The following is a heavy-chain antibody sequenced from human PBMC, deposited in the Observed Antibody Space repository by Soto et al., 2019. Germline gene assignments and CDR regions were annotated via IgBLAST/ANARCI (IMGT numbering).Heavy chain of an antibody. J-gene: IGHJ5*02. V-gene: IGHV1-24*01. Sequence: ASVKVSCKVSGYTLTELSMHWVRQAPGKGLEWMGGFDPEDGETIYAQKFQGRVTMTEDTSTDTAYMELSSLRSEDTAVYYCATADIVATGADWFDPWGQGTLVTVSS. D-gene: IGHD5-12*01. CDR3: ATADIVATGADWFDP. CDR2: FDPEDGET. CDR1: GYTLTELS.